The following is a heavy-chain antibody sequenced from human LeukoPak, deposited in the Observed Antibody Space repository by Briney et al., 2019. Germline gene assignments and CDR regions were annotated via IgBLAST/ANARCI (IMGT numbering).Heavy chain of an antibody. J-gene: IGHJ4*02. D-gene: IGHD6-19*01. CDR2: IYYSGST. V-gene: IGHV4-59*12. CDR3: AAPGIAVAGTPYDY. CDR1: GGSISSYY. Sequence: TSETLSLTCTVSGGSISSYYWSWIRQPPGKGLEWIGYIYYSGSTNYNPSLKSRATISVDTSKNQFSLKLSSVTAADTAVYYCAAPGIAVAGTPYDYWGQGTLVTVSS.